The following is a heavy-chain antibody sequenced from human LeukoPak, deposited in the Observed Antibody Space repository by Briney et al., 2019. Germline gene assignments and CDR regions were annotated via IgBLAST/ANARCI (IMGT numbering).Heavy chain of an antibody. CDR2: ISYDGSNK. Sequence: GGSLRLSCAASGFTFSSYAMHWVRQAPGKGLEWVAVISYDGSNKYYADSVKGRFTISRDNSKNTLYLQMNSLRAEDTAVYYCARDVHFWSGYYHGDGMGVWGQGTTVTVSS. CDR1: GFTFSSYA. J-gene: IGHJ6*02. D-gene: IGHD3-3*02. V-gene: IGHV3-30*04. CDR3: ARDVHFWSGYYHGDGMGV.